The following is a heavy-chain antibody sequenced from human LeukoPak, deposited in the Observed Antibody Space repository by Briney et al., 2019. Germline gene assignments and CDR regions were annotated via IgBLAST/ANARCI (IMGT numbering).Heavy chain of an antibody. CDR3: ARAPGYSSSWYGAFDV. Sequence: GGSLRLSCAASGFTVSSDYMSWVRQAPGKGLDWVSVIYGGGSTSYADSVKGRFPISRDTSKNPLYLQMNGLRVEDTAVYYCARAPGYSSSWYGAFDVWGLGTMVTVSS. CDR1: GFTVSSDY. CDR2: IYGGGST. D-gene: IGHD6-13*01. J-gene: IGHJ3*01. V-gene: IGHV3-53*01.